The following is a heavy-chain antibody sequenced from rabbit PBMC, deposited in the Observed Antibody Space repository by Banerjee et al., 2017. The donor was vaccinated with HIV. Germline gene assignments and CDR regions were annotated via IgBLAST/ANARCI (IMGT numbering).Heavy chain of an antibody. V-gene: IGHV1S45*01. Sequence: GDLVKPEGSLTLTCTASGFSSSSSTWISWVRQAPGKGLEWIGCIVISSGRTFYASWAKGRFTISKTSSTTVTLQMTSLTAADTATYFCARDLNNDDYGDWDLWGQGTLVTVS. CDR2: IVISSGRT. J-gene: IGHJ6*01. D-gene: IGHD2-1*01. CDR1: GFSSSSSTW. CDR3: ARDLNNDDYGDWDL.